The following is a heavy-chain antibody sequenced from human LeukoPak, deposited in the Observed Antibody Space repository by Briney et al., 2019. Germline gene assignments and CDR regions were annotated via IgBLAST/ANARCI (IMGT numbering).Heavy chain of an antibody. CDR1: GYSISGGYY. D-gene: IGHD6-6*01. J-gene: IGHJ4*02. Sequence: SETLSLTCTVSGYSISGGYYWGWIRQPPGQGLEWIGSIYHSGSTYYNPSLKSRVTISVDTSKNQFSLKLSSVTAADTAVYYCASWAFRVSSSRDYWGQGTLVTVSS. CDR3: ASWAFRVSSSRDY. CDR2: IYHSGST. V-gene: IGHV4-38-2*02.